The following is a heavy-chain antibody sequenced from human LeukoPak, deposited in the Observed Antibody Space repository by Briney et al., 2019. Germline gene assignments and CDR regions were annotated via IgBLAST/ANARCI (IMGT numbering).Heavy chain of an antibody. Sequence: SETLSLTCTVSGGSISSYYWSWIRQPPGKGLEWIGYIYYSGSTNYNNSLKSRVTISVDTSKNQYSLKLSSVTAADTAVYYCARLRFGGLIDYCGQGTLVTVSS. J-gene: IGHJ4*02. D-gene: IGHD3-10*01. V-gene: IGHV4-59*08. CDR3: ARLRFGGLIDY. CDR2: IYYSGST. CDR1: GGSISSYY.